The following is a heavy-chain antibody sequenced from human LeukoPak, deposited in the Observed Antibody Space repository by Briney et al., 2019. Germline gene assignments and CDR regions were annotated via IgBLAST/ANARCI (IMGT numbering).Heavy chain of an antibody. CDR2: INHSGST. V-gene: IGHV4-34*01. CDR3: ARRDTGGNWFDP. Sequence: PSETLSLTCAVYGGSFSGYYWSWIRQPPGKGLEWIGEINHSGSTNYNPSLKSRVTISVDTSKNQFSLKLSSVTAADTAVYYCARRDTGGNWFDPWGQGTLVTVSS. D-gene: IGHD5-18*01. CDR1: GGSFSGYY. J-gene: IGHJ5*02.